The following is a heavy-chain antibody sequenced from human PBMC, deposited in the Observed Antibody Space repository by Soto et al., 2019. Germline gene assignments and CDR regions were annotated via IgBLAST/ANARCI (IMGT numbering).Heavy chain of an antibody. Sequence: EVQLVESGGGLVQPGGSLRLSCAASGFTFSSYWMHWVRQAPGKGLVWVSRINSDGSSTSYADSVKGRFTISRDNAKNTMDLQMNSLRAEDTAVYYCARAHVVSRNWFDPWGQGTLVTVSS. D-gene: IGHD2-21*01. CDR1: GFTFSSYW. CDR3: ARAHVVSRNWFDP. J-gene: IGHJ5*02. V-gene: IGHV3-74*01. CDR2: INSDGSST.